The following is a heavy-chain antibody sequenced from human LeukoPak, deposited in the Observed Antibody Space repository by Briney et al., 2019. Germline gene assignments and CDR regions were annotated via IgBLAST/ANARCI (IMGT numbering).Heavy chain of an antibody. CDR2: ISYDGSNK. CDR1: GFTFSSYG. CDR3: AKDHGGTIFGPFDP. V-gene: IGHV3-30*18. Sequence: QPGGSLRLSCAASGFTFSSYGMHWVRQAPGKGLEWVAVISYDGSNKYYADSVKGRFTISRDNSKNTLYLQMNSLRAEDTAVYYCAKDHGGTIFGPFDPWGQGTLVTVSS. D-gene: IGHD3-3*01. J-gene: IGHJ5*02.